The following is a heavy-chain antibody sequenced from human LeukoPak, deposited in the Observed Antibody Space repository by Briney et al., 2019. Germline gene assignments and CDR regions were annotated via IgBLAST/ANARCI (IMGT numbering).Heavy chain of an antibody. CDR1: KFTFSTYS. CDR2: ISSSSTTI. D-gene: IGHD6-13*01. V-gene: IGHV3-48*04. CDR3: ARDHGSSWLDPFDY. J-gene: IGHJ4*02. Sequence: GGSLRLSCADSKFTFSTYSMNWVRQAPGKGLEWVSYISSSSTTIHYADSVKGRFTIPRDNAKNSLYLQMNSLRAEDTAVYYCARDHGSSWLDPFDYWGQGTLVTVSS.